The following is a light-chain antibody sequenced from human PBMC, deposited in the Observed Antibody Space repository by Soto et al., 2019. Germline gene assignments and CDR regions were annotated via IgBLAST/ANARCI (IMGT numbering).Light chain of an antibody. CDR2: GAS. CDR3: QQYHDRNPYT. J-gene: IGKJ2*01. V-gene: IGKV3-15*01. Sequence: EVVMTQSPATLSVSPGDRATLSCRASRSVNSDLAWYQQRPGQAPRLLIYGASSRATGIPSRFSGSGSGTEFTLTISSLQSEDVAFSDCQQYHDRNPYTFGQGTKLDIK. CDR1: RSVNSD.